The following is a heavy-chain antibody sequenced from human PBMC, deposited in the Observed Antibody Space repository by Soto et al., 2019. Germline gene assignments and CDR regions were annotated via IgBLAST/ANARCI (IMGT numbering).Heavy chain of an antibody. Sequence: RRVAEDSSSSCWMDRFSKMPGKGLEWMGIIYPGDSDTRYSPSFQGQVTISADKSISTAYLQWSSLKASDTAMYSCAGGQIYSSSFDIWAQRTIGTVS. CDR2: IYPGDSDT. D-gene: IGHD2-2*01. V-gene: IGHV5-51*01. CDR1: EDSSSSCW. J-gene: IGHJ3*02. CDR3: AGGQIYSSSFDI.